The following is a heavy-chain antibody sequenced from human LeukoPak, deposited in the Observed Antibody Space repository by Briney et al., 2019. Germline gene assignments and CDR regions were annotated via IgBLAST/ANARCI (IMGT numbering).Heavy chain of an antibody. V-gene: IGHV3-23*01. CDR2: ISGSGGTT. CDR3: AKYSRPPSIDY. Sequence: GGSLRLSCAASGFTFNTYAMSWVRQAPGKGLEWVSAISGSGGTTYYADSVKGRFTISRDNSKNTLYLQMNSLRAEDTAVYYRAKYSRPPSIDYWGQGTLVTVSS. CDR1: GFTFNTYA. J-gene: IGHJ4*02. D-gene: IGHD6-13*01.